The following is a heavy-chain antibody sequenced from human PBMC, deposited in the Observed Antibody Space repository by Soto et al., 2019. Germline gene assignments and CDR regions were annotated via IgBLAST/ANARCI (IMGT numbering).Heavy chain of an antibody. CDR1: GFTFSIYA. D-gene: IGHD3-22*01. V-gene: IGHV3-23*01. Sequence: GGSLRLSCAASGFTFSIYAMTWVRQSPGKGLEWVSSMSRTGDNTYYADSVKGWFTISRDNSKNTLYLQMNSLRAEDTAIYYCAKDQSNSNPLYYIDFWGPGTLVTVSS. CDR2: MSRTGDNT. CDR3: AKDQSNSNPLYYIDF. J-gene: IGHJ4*02.